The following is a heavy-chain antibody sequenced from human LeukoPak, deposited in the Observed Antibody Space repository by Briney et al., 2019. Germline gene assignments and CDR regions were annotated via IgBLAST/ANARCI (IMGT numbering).Heavy chain of an antibody. D-gene: IGHD3-10*01. CDR3: ARDRILWFGEPHYGMDV. CDR2: YSGAT. V-gene: IGHV4-59*12. J-gene: IGHJ6*02. Sequence: YSGATDYNPSLTSRVTISTDTSMNQFSLKLSSVTAADTAVYYCARDRILWFGEPHYGMDVWGQGTTVTVSS.